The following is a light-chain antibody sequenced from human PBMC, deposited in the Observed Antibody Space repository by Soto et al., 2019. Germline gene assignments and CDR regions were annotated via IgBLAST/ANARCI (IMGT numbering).Light chain of an antibody. J-gene: IGLJ2*01. CDR2: DVS. CDR3: SSHRSSSTLVV. Sequence: QSALTQPASVSGFPGQSISISFTGSSSYIGSNNYVSWYQQHPGTAPKLMIYDVSDRPSGVSNRFSGSQSGNTASLTISGLQAEDEADYYCSSHRSSSTLVVFGGGTKRTVL. V-gene: IGLV2-14*03. CDR1: SSYIGSNNY.